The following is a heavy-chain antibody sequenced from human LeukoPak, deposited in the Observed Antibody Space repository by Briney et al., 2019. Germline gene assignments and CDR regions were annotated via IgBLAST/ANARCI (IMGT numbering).Heavy chain of an antibody. J-gene: IGHJ4*02. CDR3: ARDPDRGGYSMFDY. V-gene: IGHV3-21*01. Sequence: GGSLRLSCAASGFTFSSYSMNWISKDPGKGLEWVSSISSSSSYIYYADSVKGRFTISRDNAKNSLYLQMNSLRAEDTAVYYCARDPDRGGYSMFDYWGQGTLVTVSS. CDR2: ISSSSSYI. D-gene: IGHD3-22*01. CDR1: GFTFSSYS.